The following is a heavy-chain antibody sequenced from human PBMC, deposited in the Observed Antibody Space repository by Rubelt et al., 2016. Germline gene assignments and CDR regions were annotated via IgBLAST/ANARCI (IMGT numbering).Heavy chain of an antibody. J-gene: IGHJ6*02. Sequence: GPGLVKPSQTLSLTCTVSGGSISSGGYYWIWIRQHPGKGLEWIGYIYYSGSTYYNPSLKSRVTISVDTSKNQFSLSLSSVTAADTAVYYCTRVPGYCSSTRCNPYYYYGMDVWGQGTTVTVSS. CDR1: GGSISSGGYY. CDR2: IYYSGST. CDR3: TRVPGYCSSTRCNPYYYYGMDV. V-gene: IGHV4-31*03. D-gene: IGHD2-2*01.